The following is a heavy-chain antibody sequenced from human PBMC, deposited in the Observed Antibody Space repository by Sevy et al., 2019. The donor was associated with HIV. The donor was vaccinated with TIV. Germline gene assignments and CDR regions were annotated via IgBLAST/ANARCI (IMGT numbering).Heavy chain of an antibody. V-gene: IGHV4-38-2*01. J-gene: IGHJ6*02. CDR2: IYPSGST. D-gene: IGHD3-3*01. Sequence: SETLSLTCAVSGYSISSGYYWGWIRQPPGKGLEWIGSIYPSGSTYYNPSLKSRVTISVDTSKNQFSLKLSSVTAADTAVYYCARLSFPYDFWSGYSENYCDGMDLWGQGTTVTVSS. CDR3: ARLSFPYDFWSGYSENYCDGMDL. CDR1: GYSISSGYY.